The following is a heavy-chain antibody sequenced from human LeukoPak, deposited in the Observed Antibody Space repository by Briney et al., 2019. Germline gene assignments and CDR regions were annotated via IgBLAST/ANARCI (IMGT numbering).Heavy chain of an antibody. CDR2: MNPNSGNT. V-gene: IGHV1-8*01. Sequence: ASVKVSRKASGYTFTSYDINWVRQATGQGLEWMGWMNPNSGNTGYAQKFQGRVTMTRNTSISTAYMELSSLRSEDTAVYYCARDLPGYNWDDYFDYWGQGTLVTVSS. CDR1: GYTFTSYD. J-gene: IGHJ4*02. D-gene: IGHD1-1*01. CDR3: ARDLPGYNWDDYFDY.